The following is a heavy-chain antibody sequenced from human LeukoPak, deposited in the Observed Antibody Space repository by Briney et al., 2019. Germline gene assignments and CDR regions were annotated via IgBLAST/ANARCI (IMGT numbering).Heavy chain of an antibody. CDR1: GDSVSSNSAA. J-gene: IGHJ6*02. CDR2: TYYRSKWYN. Sequence: SQTLSLTCAISGDSVSSNSAAWNWIRQSPSRGLEWLGRTYYRSKWYNDYAVSVKSRITIKPDTSKNQFSLQLNSVTPEDTAVYYCARQYSSGWSSYYGLDVWGQGTTVTASS. CDR3: ARQYSSGWSSYYGLDV. D-gene: IGHD6-19*01. V-gene: IGHV6-1*01.